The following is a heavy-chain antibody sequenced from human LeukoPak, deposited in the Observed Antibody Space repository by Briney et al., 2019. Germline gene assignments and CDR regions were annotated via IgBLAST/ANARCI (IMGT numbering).Heavy chain of an antibody. J-gene: IGHJ6*04. CDR2: INHSGST. CDR3: ARGGGGWYNDV. V-gene: IGHV4-34*01. D-gene: IGHD6-19*01. Sequence: SETLSLTCAVYGGSFSGYYWSWIRQPPGKGLEWIGEINHSGSTNYNPSLKSRVTISVDTSKNQFSLMLSSVTAADTAVYYCARGGGGWYNDVWGKGTTVTVSS. CDR1: GGSFSGYY.